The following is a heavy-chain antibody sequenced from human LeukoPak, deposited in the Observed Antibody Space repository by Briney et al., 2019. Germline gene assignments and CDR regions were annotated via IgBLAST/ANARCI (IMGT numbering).Heavy chain of an antibody. CDR1: GGSISSYY. Sequence: PSETLSLTCTVSGGSISSYYWSWIWQPPGKGLEWIGYIYYSGSTNYNPSLKSRVTISVDTSKNQFSLKLSSVTAADTAVYYCARMDDYYDSSGLDYWGQGTLVTVSS. V-gene: IGHV4-59*01. CDR2: IYYSGST. J-gene: IGHJ4*02. D-gene: IGHD3-22*01. CDR3: ARMDDYYDSSGLDY.